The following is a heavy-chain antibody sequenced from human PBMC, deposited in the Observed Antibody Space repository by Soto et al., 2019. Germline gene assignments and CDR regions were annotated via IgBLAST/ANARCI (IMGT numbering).Heavy chain of an antibody. CDR3: ARFGEYSSSSFPLKWNYYYMDV. D-gene: IGHD6-6*01. CDR2: ISAYNGNT. V-gene: IGHV1-18*01. CDR1: GYTFTSYG. J-gene: IGHJ6*03. Sequence: ASVKVSCKASGYTFTSYGISWVRQAPGQGLEWMGWISAYNGNTNYAQKLQGRVTMTTDTSTSTAYMELRSLRSDDTAVYYCARFGEYSSSSFPLKWNYYYMDVWGKGTTVTVSS.